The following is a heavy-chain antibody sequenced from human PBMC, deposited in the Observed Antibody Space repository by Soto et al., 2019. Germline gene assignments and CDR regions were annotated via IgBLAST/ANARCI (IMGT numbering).Heavy chain of an antibody. D-gene: IGHD3-10*01. V-gene: IGHV4-59*12. CDR3: ARVSGIYYYGMDV. CDR2: IYYSGST. Sequence: SETLSLTCTVSGGSISSYYWSWIRQPPGKGLEWIGYIYYSGSTNYNPSLKSRVTISVDTSKNQFSLKLSSVTAADTAVYYCARVSGIYYYGMDVWRHATTVTVSS. J-gene: IGHJ6*02. CDR1: GGSISSYY.